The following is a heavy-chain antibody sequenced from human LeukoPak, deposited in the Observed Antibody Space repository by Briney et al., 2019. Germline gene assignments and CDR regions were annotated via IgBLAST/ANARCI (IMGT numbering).Heavy chain of an antibody. Sequence: GGSLRLSCAASGFTFSIYSMNWVRQAPGKGLEWVSYISSSGSTIYYADSVKGRFTISRDNAKNSLYLQMNSLRAEDTAVYYCARDSSEYYYDSSGYLNDYWGQGTLVTVSS. CDR1: GFTFSIYS. CDR3: ARDSSEYYYDSSGYLNDY. J-gene: IGHJ4*02. D-gene: IGHD3-22*01. V-gene: IGHV3-48*04. CDR2: ISSSGSTI.